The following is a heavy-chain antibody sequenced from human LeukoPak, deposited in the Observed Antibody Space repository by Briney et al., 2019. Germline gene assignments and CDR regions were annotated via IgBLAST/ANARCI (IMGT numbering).Heavy chain of an antibody. CDR1: GYTFTSYG. V-gene: IGHV1-18*01. Sequence: ASVKVSCKASGYTFTSYGISWVRQAPGQGLEWMGWISAYNGNTNYAQKLQGRVTMTTDTSTSTAYMELRSLRSDDTAVYYCARFDYYYDSSGYYFDAFDIWGQGTMVTVSS. J-gene: IGHJ3*02. CDR3: ARFDYYYDSSGYYFDAFDI. CDR2: ISAYNGNT. D-gene: IGHD3-22*01.